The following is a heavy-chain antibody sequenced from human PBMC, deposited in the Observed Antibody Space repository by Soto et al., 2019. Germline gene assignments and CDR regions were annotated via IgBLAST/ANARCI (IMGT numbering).Heavy chain of an antibody. D-gene: IGHD3-3*01. J-gene: IGHJ4*02. V-gene: IGHV1-69*13. CDR2: IIPIFGTA. Sequence: ASVKVSCKASGGTFSSYAISWVRQAPGQGLEWMGGIIPIFGTANYAQKFQGRVTITADESTSTAYMELSSLRSEDTAVYYCARVRSITIFGVVSINPPDYWGQGTLVTVSS. CDR1: GGTFSSYA. CDR3: ARVRSITIFGVVSINPPDY.